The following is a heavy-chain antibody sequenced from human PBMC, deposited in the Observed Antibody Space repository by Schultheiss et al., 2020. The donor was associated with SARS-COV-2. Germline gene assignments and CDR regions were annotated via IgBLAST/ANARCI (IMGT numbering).Heavy chain of an antibody. V-gene: IGHV3-69-1*01. Sequence: GGSLRLSCAASGFTFSDYYMNWVRQAPGKGLEWVSSITSSTTIFYADSVKGRFTISRDNAKNSLYLQMNSLRAEDTAVYYCARDGTISAAGPYFYYWGQGTLVTGSS. D-gene: IGHD6-13*01. CDR3: ARDGTISAAGPYFYY. CDR1: GFTFSDYY. J-gene: IGHJ4*02. CDR2: ITSSTTI.